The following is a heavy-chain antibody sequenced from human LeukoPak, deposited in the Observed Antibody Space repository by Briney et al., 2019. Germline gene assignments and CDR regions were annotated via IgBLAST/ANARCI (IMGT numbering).Heavy chain of an antibody. J-gene: IGHJ4*02. CDR3: ARRYCSSIRCTLDY. D-gene: IGHD2-2*01. V-gene: IGHV3-48*03. CDR1: GFTLSSYE. Sequence: GGSLRLSCAASGFTLSSYEMNWVHQAPGKGLEWVSYISSSGSTKYYADSVKGRLTIYRDNAENSLSLQMNSVRAEDTAVYYCARRYCSSIRCTLDYWGQGALVTVSS. CDR2: ISSSGSTK.